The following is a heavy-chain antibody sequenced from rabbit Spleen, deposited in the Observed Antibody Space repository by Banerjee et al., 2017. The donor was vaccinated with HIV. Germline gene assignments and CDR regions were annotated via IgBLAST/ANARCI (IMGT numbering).Heavy chain of an antibody. D-gene: IGHD5-1*01. CDR2: INIFPGIS. Sequence: EQLEESGGGLVKPEGSLTVTCKASGVALNDKYVRCCGREAPGRVLGWIACINIFPGISVYASRAKRRFTLSRTSSATVPLQMTGLTAAVPATYFCASDLVVAIGWNLYLWGPGTLLTLS. CDR3: ASDLVVAIGWNLYL. CDR1: GVALNDKYV. J-gene: IGHJ4*01. V-gene: IGHV1S45*01.